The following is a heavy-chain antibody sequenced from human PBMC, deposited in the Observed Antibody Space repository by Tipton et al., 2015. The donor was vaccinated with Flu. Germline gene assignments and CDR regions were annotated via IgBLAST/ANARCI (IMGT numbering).Heavy chain of an antibody. CDR1: AFTFGDYW. J-gene: IGHJ4*02. D-gene: IGHD1-1*01. CDR3: ATALSRSDF. V-gene: IGHV3-7*01. CDR2: IKQDGSAI. Sequence: SLRLSCAASAFTFGDYWMSWVRQAPGKGLEWVANIKQDGSAIYYLDSVKGRFTISRDNAKNSLYLQMNSLRAEDSAVYYCATALSRSDFWGQGTLVTVSS.